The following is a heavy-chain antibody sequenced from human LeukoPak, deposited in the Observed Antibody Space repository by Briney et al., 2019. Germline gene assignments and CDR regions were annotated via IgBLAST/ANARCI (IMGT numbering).Heavy chain of an antibody. D-gene: IGHD3/OR15-3a*01. Sequence: SVKVSCKASGFTFTSSAMQWVRQARGQRLEWIGWIVVGSGNTNYAQKFQERVTITRDMSTSTAYMELSSLRSEDTAVYYCAAVPFLDDAPAVEDAFDIWGQGTMVTVSS. CDR3: AAVPFLDDAPAVEDAFDI. CDR1: GFTFTSSA. J-gene: IGHJ3*02. V-gene: IGHV1-58*02. CDR2: IVVGSGNT.